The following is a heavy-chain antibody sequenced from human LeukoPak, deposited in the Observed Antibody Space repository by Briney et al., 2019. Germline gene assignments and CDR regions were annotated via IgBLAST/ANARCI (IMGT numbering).Heavy chain of an antibody. Sequence: GGSLRLSCAASGFTFSSNAMSWVRQAPGKGQEWVSVITGNGGRTYYTESVKGRFTISRDNSKNTLSLQMNSLRAEDSAVYYCAKDAVAPGSGGDYFDYWGHGTLVTVSS. CDR3: AKDAVAPGSGGDYFDY. J-gene: IGHJ4*01. CDR2: ITGNGGRT. CDR1: GFTFSSNA. D-gene: IGHD3-10*01. V-gene: IGHV3-23*01.